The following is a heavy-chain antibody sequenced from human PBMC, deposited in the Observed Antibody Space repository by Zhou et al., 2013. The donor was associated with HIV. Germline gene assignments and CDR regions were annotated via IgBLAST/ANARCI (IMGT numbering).Heavy chain of an antibody. V-gene: IGHV1-69*04. Sequence: QVQLVQSGAEVKKPGSSVKVSCKASGGTFSSYAISWVRQAPGQGLEWMGRIIPILGIANYAQKFQGRVTITADKSTSTAYMELSSLRSEDTAVYYCASDDYGDPRGDYWGQGTPGHRLL. D-gene: IGHD4-17*01. CDR1: GGTFSSYA. J-gene: IGHJ4*02. CDR3: ASDDYGDPRGDY. CDR2: IIPILGIA.